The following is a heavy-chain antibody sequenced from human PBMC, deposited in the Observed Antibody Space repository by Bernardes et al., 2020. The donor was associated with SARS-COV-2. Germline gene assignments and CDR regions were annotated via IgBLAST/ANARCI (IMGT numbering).Heavy chain of an antibody. D-gene: IGHD3-22*01. CDR3: AKEAGGYYDSSGYYPYYVDY. CDR2: ISYDGSNK. J-gene: IGHJ4*02. Sequence: GGSLRLSCAASGFTFSSYGMHWVRQAPGKGLEWVAVISYDGSNKYYADSVKGRFTISRDNSKNTLYLQMNSLRAEDTAVYYCAKEAGGYYDSSGYYPYYVDYWGQGTLVTVSS. V-gene: IGHV3-30*18. CDR1: GFTFSSYG.